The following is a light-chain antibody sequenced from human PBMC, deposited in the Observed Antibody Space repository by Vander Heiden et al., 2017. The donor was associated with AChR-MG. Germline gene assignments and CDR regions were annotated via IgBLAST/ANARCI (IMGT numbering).Light chain of an antibody. CDR2: TDS. Sequence: SYELTQPLSVSVARGQTAKTTCGGNNSGSKNVHWFQQKPGQDPVLVIYTDSSRPSGIPERFSGSNSGNTATLTISRAQAGDDADYYCQVWDSSTVVFGGGTKLTVL. J-gene: IGLJ2*01. CDR1: NSGSKN. V-gene: IGLV3-9*01. CDR3: QVWDSSTVV.